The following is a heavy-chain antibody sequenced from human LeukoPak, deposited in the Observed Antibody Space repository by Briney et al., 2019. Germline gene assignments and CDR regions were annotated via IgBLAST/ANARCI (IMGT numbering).Heavy chain of an antibody. Sequence: ASVKVSCKASGYTFTSYDINRVRQATGQGLEWMGWMNPNSGNTGYAQKFQGRVTMTRNTSIGTAYMELSSLRSEDTAVYYCARDLIAAAGTPRGYNWFDPWGQGTLVTVSS. CDR3: ARDLIAAAGTPRGYNWFDP. D-gene: IGHD6-13*01. V-gene: IGHV1-8*01. J-gene: IGHJ5*02. CDR1: GYTFTSYD. CDR2: MNPNSGNT.